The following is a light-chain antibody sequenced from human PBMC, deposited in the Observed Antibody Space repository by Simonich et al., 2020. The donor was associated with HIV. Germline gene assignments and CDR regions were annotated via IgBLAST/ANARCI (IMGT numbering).Light chain of an antibody. Sequence: DIQMTQSPSSLSASVGNRVTITCQASQDISNFLNWYQQKPGKAPKLLIYAASSLQSGVTSRFSGSGSGTDFILTISSLQPEDFATYYCQQSYSAPKTFGQGTKVEIK. V-gene: IGKV1-39*01. CDR2: AAS. CDR3: QQSYSAPKT. CDR1: QDISNF. J-gene: IGKJ1*01.